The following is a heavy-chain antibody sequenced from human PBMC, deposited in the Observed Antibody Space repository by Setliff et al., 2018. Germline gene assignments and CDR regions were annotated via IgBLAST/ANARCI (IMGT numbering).Heavy chain of an antibody. CDR2: IKQDGSVK. J-gene: IGHJ5*02. V-gene: IGHV3-7*01. Sequence: GGSLRLSCAASGFTFSSYWMNWVRQAPGKGLEWVANIKQDGSVKNYVDSVKGRFSISRDNTKNSLYLQMNSLRAEDTAVYYCARDPFGNPVFDPWGQGPRSPSPQ. CDR3: ARDPFGNPVFDP. CDR1: GFTFSSYW. D-gene: IGHD3-10*01.